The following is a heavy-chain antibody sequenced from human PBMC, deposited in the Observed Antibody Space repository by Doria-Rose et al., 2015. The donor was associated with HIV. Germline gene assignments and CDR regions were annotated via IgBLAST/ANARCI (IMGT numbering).Heavy chain of an antibody. J-gene: IGHJ4*02. Sequence: APGQGLEWMGWISAYKGNTNYAQKLQGRLTVTTDTSTSTAYMELRSLRSDDTAVYYCARDSAPYCGGDCYPGDYWGQGTLVTVSS. CDR2: ISAYKGNT. D-gene: IGHD2-21*01. CDR3: ARDSAPYCGGDCYPGDY. V-gene: IGHV1-18*01.